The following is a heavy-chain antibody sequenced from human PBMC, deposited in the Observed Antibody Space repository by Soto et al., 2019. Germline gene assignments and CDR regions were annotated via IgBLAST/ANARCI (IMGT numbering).Heavy chain of an antibody. CDR2: TYYSGSP. CDR3: AREGGIVGATAADY. V-gene: IGHV4-31*03. CDR1: GGSISSGGYY. D-gene: IGHD1-26*01. J-gene: IGHJ4*02. Sequence: QVQLQESGPGLVKPSQTLSLTCTVSGGSISSGGYYWSWIRQHPGKGLEWIGYTYYSGSPYSNPSLKSRVTIXVXTXXNQFSLKLSSVTAADTAVYYCAREGGIVGATAADYWGQGTLVTVSS.